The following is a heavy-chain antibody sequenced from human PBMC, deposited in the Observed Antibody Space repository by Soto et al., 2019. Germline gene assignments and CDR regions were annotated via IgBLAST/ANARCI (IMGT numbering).Heavy chain of an antibody. CDR1: GFIFSSYT. CDR3: AQGIPGYYYGMDV. CDR2: ISFDGGNK. D-gene: IGHD5-18*01. Sequence: GGSLRLSCAASGFIFSSYTMHWVRQAPGKGLEWVAVISFDGGNKYYADSVKGRFTISRDNSKNTLFLQMNRLSAEDTAMYYCAQGIPGYYYGMDVWGQGTTVTVSS. J-gene: IGHJ6*02. V-gene: IGHV3-30-3*01.